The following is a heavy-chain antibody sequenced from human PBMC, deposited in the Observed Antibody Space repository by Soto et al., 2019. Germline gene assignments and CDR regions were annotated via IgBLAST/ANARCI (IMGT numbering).Heavy chain of an antibody. V-gene: IGHV4-59*01. CDR2: IYYSGST. J-gene: IGHJ4*02. CDR3: AREGPIAARACIEI. CDR1: GDSISTYY. Sequence: QVQLQESGPGLVRPSETLSLTCTVSGDSISTYYWSWIRQSPGKGLEWIGYIYYSGSTKNNPSLKGRVTISVDTSKNQFSLRLTSVTAADTAVYYCAREGPIAARACIEIWGQGALVTVSS. D-gene: IGHD6-6*01.